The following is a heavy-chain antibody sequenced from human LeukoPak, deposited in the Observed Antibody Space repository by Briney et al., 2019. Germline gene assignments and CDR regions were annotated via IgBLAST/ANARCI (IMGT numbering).Heavy chain of an antibody. CDR3: ARARRITIFGVVIIDY. V-gene: IGHV4-59*12. D-gene: IGHD3-3*01. J-gene: IGHJ4*02. CDR2: IYYSGST. Sequence: SETLSLTCTVSGGSISSYYWSWIRQPPGKGLEWIGYIYYSGSTNYNLSLKSRVTISVDTSKNQFSLKLSSVTAADTAVYYCARARRITIFGVVIIDYWGQGTLVTVSS. CDR1: GGSISSYY.